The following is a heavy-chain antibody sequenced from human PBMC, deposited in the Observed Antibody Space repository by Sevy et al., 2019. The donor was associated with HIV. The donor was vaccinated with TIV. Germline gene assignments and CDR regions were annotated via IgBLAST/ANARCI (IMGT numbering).Heavy chain of an antibody. J-gene: IGHJ4*02. Sequence: GGSLRLSCVASGFSFSSYGMHWVRQAQGKGLEWVAVIWYDGSNKEYADSVKGRFTISRDNSKDTLYLQMNSLRAEDTAVYYCAREHIAVAGIGYYFDHWGQGTQVTVSS. CDR3: AREHIAVAGIGYYFDH. D-gene: IGHD6-19*01. CDR1: GFSFSSYG. CDR2: IWYDGSNK. V-gene: IGHV3-33*01.